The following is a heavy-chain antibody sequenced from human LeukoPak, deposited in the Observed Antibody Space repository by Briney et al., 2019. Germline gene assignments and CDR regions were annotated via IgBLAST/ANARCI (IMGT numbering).Heavy chain of an antibody. D-gene: IGHD2-2*01. CDR3: ARFYCSSTSCLEDY. CDR1: GGSISSYY. V-gene: IGHV4-4*07. Sequence: SETLSLTCTVSGGSISSYYWSWIRQPAGKGLEWIGRIYTSGSTNYNPSLKSRVTMSVDTSKNQFSLKLSSVTAEDTAVYYCARFYCSSTSCLEDYWGQGTLVTVSS. J-gene: IGHJ4*02. CDR2: IYTSGST.